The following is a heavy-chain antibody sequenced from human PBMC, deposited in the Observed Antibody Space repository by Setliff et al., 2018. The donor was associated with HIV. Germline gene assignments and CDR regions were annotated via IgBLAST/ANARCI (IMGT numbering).Heavy chain of an antibody. CDR1: GGSFSTYY. CDR3: VRRILRSAFDF. J-gene: IGHJ4*01. V-gene: IGHV4-34*01. CDR2: VNHSGGT. Sequence: SETLSLTCAVYGGSFSTYYWSWIRQSPGKRLEWLGEVNHSGGTNYNPSLKRRLIISSDASKNQFSLRLRSVTAADTAVYFCVRRILRSAFDFWGHGTLVTVSS. D-gene: IGHD2-15*01.